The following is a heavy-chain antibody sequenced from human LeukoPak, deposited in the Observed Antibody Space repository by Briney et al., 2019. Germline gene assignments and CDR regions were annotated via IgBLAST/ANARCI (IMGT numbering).Heavy chain of an antibody. J-gene: IGHJ4*02. V-gene: IGHV3-30*18. CDR3: AKDFPHYGSGGSHFDY. Sequence: GRSLRLSCAASGFTFSRYGTHWVRQAPGKGLEWVAVISYDGSKKDYADSVKGRFTISRDNSKNTLYLQMNSLRVEDTAVYYCAKDFPHYGSGGSHFDYWGQGTLVTVSS. CDR1: GFTFSRYG. CDR2: ISYDGSKK. D-gene: IGHD3-10*01.